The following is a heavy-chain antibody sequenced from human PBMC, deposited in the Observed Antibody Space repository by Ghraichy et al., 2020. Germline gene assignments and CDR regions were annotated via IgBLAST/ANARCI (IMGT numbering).Heavy chain of an antibody. D-gene: IGHD1-1*01. V-gene: IGHV1-2*02. Sequence: ASVKVSCKASGYTFTGYYMHWVRQAPGQGLEWMGWINPNSGGTNYAQKFQGRVTMTRDTSISTAYMELSRLRSDDTAVYYCARVVDNWNDSDAFDIWGQGTMVTVSS. CDR3: ARVVDNWNDSDAFDI. CDR2: INPNSGGT. CDR1: GYTFTGYY. J-gene: IGHJ3*02.